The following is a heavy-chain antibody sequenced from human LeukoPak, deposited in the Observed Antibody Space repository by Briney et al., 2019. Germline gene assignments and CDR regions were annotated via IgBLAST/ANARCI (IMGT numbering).Heavy chain of an antibody. D-gene: IGHD2-21*01. CDR3: VKDPRDTYGTNWFVS. V-gene: IGHV3-23*01. CDR1: GFSFGNYA. J-gene: IGHJ5*01. Sequence: GGSLRLSCVASGFSFGNYAMSWVRQAPGKGLQWVSQISGTGGATWYAGFARDRFTISRDNSKKTLYLQMSGLRVEGTAMYYCVKDPRDTYGTNWFVSWGQGTLLIVSS. CDR2: ISGTGGAT.